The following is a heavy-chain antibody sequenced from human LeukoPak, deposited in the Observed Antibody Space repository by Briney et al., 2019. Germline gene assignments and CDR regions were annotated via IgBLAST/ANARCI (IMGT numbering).Heavy chain of an antibody. J-gene: IGHJ4*02. CDR2: INSDGSST. CDR1: GFTFSSHW. Sequence: GGSLRLSCAASGFTFSSHWMHWVRQAPGKGLVWVSRINSDGSSTSYADSVKGRFTISRDNAKNTLYLQMNSLRAEDTAVYYCARGFGYSSGWYVSWGQGTLVTVSS. V-gene: IGHV3-74*01. D-gene: IGHD6-19*01. CDR3: ARGFGYSSGWYVS.